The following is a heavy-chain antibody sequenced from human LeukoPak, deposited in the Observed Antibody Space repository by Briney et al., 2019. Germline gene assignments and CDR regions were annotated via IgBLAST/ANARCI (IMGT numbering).Heavy chain of an antibody. CDR3: ARIQIAVAGTEFDF. CDR2: IKQDGSEK. D-gene: IGHD6-19*01. CDR1: GFTFSSYW. V-gene: IGHV3-7*01. Sequence: GGSLRLSCAASGFTFSSYWMSWVRQAPGKGLAWVANIKQDGSEKYYVDSVKGRFTISRDNAKNSLYLQMNSLRAEDTAVYYCARIQIAVAGTEFDFWGQGTLVTVSS. J-gene: IGHJ4*02.